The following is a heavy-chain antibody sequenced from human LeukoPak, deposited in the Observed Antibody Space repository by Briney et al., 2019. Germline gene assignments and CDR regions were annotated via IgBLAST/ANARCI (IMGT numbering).Heavy chain of an antibody. CDR2: ISWNSGSI. D-gene: IGHD6-6*01. CDR1: GFTCDYYA. Sequence: GGSLRLSCAASGFTCDYYAMHWVRQAPGKGLEGVSGISWNSGSIGYADSVKGRFTISRDDAKDSLYLQMNSLRAEDMAFYYCAKGYSSSHRAAFDIWGQGTMVPVSS. V-gene: IGHV3-9*03. CDR3: AKGYSSSHRAAFDI. J-gene: IGHJ3*02.